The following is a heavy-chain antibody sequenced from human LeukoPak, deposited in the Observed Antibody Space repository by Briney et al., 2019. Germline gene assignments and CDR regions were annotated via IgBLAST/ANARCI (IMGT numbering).Heavy chain of an antibody. J-gene: IGHJ6*04. Sequence: GASVKVSCKASGYTFTGYYMHWVRQAPGQGLEWMGWINPSSGGTNYAQKFQGRVTMTRDTSISTAYMELSRLRSDDTAVYYCARVLRYCSGGSCPMDVWGKGTTVTVSS. V-gene: IGHV1-2*02. CDR1: GYTFTGYY. D-gene: IGHD2-15*01. CDR2: INPSSGGT. CDR3: ARVLRYCSGGSCPMDV.